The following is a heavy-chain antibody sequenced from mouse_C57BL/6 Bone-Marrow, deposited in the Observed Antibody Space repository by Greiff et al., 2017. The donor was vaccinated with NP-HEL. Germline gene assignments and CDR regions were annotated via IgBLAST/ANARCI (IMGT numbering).Heavy chain of an antibody. CDR2: IDPSDSET. Sequence: QVQLQQPGAELVRPGSSVKLSCKASGYTFTSYWMHWVKQRPIQGLECIGNIDPSDSETHYNQKFKDKATLTVDKSSSTAYMQLSSLTSEDSAVYYCARLGSGYDYWGQGTTLTVSS. V-gene: IGHV1-52*01. J-gene: IGHJ2*01. D-gene: IGHD3-2*02. CDR3: ARLGSGYDY. CDR1: GYTFTSYW.